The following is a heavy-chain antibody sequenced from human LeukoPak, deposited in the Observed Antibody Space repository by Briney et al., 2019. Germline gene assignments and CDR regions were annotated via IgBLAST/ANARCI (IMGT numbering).Heavy chain of an antibody. Sequence: GGSLRLSCTASGFTFSSNGMHWVRQAPGKGLEGVAVIWHDGSHKYYSDPVKGRFTISRDNSENTLYLHMNSLRVEDTAVYYCARDGSSGYLHFDYWGQGTLVTVSS. V-gene: IGHV3-33*01. CDR1: GFTFSSNG. J-gene: IGHJ4*02. CDR3: ARDGSSGYLHFDY. D-gene: IGHD3-22*01. CDR2: IWHDGSHK.